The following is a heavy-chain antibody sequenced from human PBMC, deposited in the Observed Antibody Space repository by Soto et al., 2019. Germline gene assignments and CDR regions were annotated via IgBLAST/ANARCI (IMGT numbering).Heavy chain of an antibody. CDR3: NRGSEYDFWSGYL. V-gene: IGHV1-69*06. J-gene: IGHJ4*02. Sequence: QERLVQSGAEVRKPGSSVKVSCKVTGGTSTRYAINWVRQAPGQGLEWMGGIVPRFGTSKYAQKFQGRVTITADTSTNIAYMELRSLRSEDTAVYYCNRGSEYDFWSGYLWGKGTLVSVSS. D-gene: IGHD3-3*01. CDR2: IVPRFGTS. CDR1: GGTSTRYA.